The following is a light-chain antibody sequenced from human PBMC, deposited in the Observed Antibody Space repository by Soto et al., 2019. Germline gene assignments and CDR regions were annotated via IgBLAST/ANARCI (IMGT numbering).Light chain of an antibody. V-gene: IGLV1-44*01. Sequence: QSVVTQPPSASGTPGQRVSISCSGSSYNIGSNPVTWYQQLPRTAPKLLIYSSDQRPSGVPDRFSGSKSGTSASLAISGLQSEDEADYYCAVWDDSLNGLLFGGGTKLTVL. J-gene: IGLJ2*01. CDR2: SSD. CDR1: SYNIGSNP. CDR3: AVWDDSLNGLL.